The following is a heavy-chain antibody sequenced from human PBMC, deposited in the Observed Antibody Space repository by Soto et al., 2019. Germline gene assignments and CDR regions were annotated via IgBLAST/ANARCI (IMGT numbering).Heavy chain of an antibody. V-gene: IGHV1-46*01. D-gene: IGHD3-22*01. CDR2: INPSGGST. Sequence: GASVKVSCKASGYTFTSYYMHWVRQAPGQGLEWMGIINPSGGSTSYAQKFQGRVTMTRDTSTSTVYMELSSLRSEDTAVYYCASGQGYYYDSSGPSQFDYWGQGTLVTVSS. J-gene: IGHJ4*02. CDR1: GYTFTSYY. CDR3: ASGQGYYYDSSGPSQFDY.